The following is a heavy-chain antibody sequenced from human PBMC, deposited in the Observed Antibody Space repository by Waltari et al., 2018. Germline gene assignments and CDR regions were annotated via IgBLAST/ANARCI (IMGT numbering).Heavy chain of an antibody. CDR3: ARGNTKYGMDV. D-gene: IGHD3-10*01. CDR2: LYHAGNT. Sequence: EVQLVESGGHLIQPGGSLRLSCAASSFNVSSYYMNWVRQAPGKGLEWLSILYHAGNTYYAASVKGRFTFSRDNSKNTLYLQMNSLRAEDTAVYYCARGNTKYGMDVWGQGTTVTVSS. CDR1: SFNVSSYY. J-gene: IGHJ6*02. V-gene: IGHV3-53*01.